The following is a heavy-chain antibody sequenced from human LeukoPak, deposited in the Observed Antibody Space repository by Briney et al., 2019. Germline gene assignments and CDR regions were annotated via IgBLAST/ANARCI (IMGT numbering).Heavy chain of an antibody. D-gene: IGHD5-18*01. V-gene: IGHV3-23*01. J-gene: IGHJ3*02. CDR2: MTGSGGST. CDR1: GFTFSSYA. CDR3: AREGYSYGYDAFDI. Sequence: GGSLRLSCAASGFTFSSYAMSWVRQAPGKGLEWVSTMTGSGGSTYYADSVKGRFTISRDNAKNSLYLQMNSLRAEDTAVYYCAREGYSYGYDAFDIWGQGTMVTVSS.